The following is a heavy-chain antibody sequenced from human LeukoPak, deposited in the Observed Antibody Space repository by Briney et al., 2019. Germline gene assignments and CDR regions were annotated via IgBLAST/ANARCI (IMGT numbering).Heavy chain of an antibody. CDR3: ARRYGDYAIGTLDWFDP. J-gene: IGHJ5*02. CDR1: GFTFSSYA. CDR2: ISYDGSNK. Sequence: PGGSLRLSCAASGFTFSSYAMHWVRQAPGKGLEWVAVISYDGSNKYYADSVKGRFTISRDNSKNTLYLQMNSLRAEDTAVYYCARRYGDYAIGTLDWFDPWGQGTLVTVSS. D-gene: IGHD4-17*01. V-gene: IGHV3-30-3*01.